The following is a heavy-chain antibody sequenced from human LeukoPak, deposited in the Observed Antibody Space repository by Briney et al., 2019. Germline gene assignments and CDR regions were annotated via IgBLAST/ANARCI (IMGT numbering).Heavy chain of an antibody. CDR2: IYYSGST. J-gene: IGHJ4*02. D-gene: IGHD1-26*01. CDR1: GGSVSSGSYY. Sequence: SETLSLTCTVSGGSVSSGSYYWSWIRQPPGKGLEWIGYIYYSGSTTYNPSLKSRVTISVDTSKNQFSLKLSSVTAADTAVYFCAKRSGSYHFDYWGQGTLVTVSS. V-gene: IGHV4-61*01. CDR3: AKRSGSYHFDY.